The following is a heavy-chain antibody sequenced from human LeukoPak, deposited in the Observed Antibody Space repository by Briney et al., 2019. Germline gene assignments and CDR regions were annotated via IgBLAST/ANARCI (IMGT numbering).Heavy chain of an antibody. CDR3: ARDLVTYYYDSSGYSLDY. CDR2: IYYSGST. Sequence: PSETLSLTCTVSGGSISSGGYYWSWIRQHPGKGLEWIGYIYYSGSTYYNPSLKSRVTISVDTSKNQFSLKLSSVTAADTAVYYCARDLVTYYYDSSGYSLDYWGQGTLVTVSS. V-gene: IGHV4-31*03. CDR1: GGSISSGGYY. J-gene: IGHJ4*02. D-gene: IGHD3-22*01.